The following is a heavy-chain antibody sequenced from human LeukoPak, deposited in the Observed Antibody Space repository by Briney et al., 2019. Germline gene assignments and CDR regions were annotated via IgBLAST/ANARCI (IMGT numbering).Heavy chain of an antibody. J-gene: IGHJ6*02. V-gene: IGHV3-48*03. CDR1: GFTFSSYE. CDR3: ARIGTTTRGPAGLDV. CDR2: IASGGGANR. D-gene: IGHD2/OR15-2a*01. Sequence: TRGSLTLSCAASGFTFSSYEMNWVRQAPGKGLEWVSYIASGGGANRFYSESVKGRFTISRDNAKNSLYLHMNSLRAEDTGVYYCARIGTTTRGPAGLDVWGQGTTVTVSS.